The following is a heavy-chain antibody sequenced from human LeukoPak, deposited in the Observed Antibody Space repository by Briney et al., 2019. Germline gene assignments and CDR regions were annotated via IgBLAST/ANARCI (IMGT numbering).Heavy chain of an antibody. CDR1: GYTFTSYD. CDR3: ARSPKSFSSSLNRRFDP. CDR2: MNPNSGNT. D-gene: IGHD6-13*01. J-gene: IGHJ5*02. Sequence: ASVKVSCKASGYTFTSYDINWVRQATGQGLEWMGWMNPNSGNTGYAQKLQGRVTMTTDTSTSTAYMELRSLRSDDTAVYYCARSPKSFSSSLNRRFDPWGQGTLVTVSS. V-gene: IGHV1-8*02.